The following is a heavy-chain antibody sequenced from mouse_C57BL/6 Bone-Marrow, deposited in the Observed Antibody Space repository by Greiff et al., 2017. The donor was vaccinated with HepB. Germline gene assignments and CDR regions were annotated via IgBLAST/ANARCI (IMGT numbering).Heavy chain of an antibody. J-gene: IGHJ4*01. Sequence: VQLQQSGPELVKPGASVKISCKASGYTFTDYYMNWVKQSHGKSLEWIGDINPNNGGTSYNQKFKGKATLTVDKSSSTAYMELRSLTSEDSAVYYCARGGEYVTTVVEDYAMDYWGQGTSVTVSS. CDR2: INPNNGGT. D-gene: IGHD1-1*01. CDR3: ARGGEYVTTVVEDYAMDY. CDR1: GYTFTDYY. V-gene: IGHV1-26*01.